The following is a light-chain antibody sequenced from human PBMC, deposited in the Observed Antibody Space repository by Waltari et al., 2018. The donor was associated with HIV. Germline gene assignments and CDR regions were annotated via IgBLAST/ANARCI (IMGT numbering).Light chain of an antibody. V-gene: IGLV1-40*01. J-gene: IGLJ2*01. CDR1: SSNIGAGYD. Sequence: QSVLTQPPSVSGAPGQRVTISCTGRSSNIGAGYDVHWYQQLPGTAPKLLIYGSTNRPSGVPDRFSGSKSDTSASLAITGLQADDEADYYCQSYDTSLSVVFGGGTKLTVL. CDR3: QSYDTSLSVV. CDR2: GST.